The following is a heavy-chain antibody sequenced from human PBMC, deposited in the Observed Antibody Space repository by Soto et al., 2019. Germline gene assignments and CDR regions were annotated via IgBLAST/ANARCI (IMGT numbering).Heavy chain of an antibody. CDR1: GDTITNSNYY. CDR2: IYYIGST. J-gene: IGHJ5*02. CDR3: AGRNSLASVSLNFRELSNYKWIDP. D-gene: IGHD3-16*02. Sequence: PSETLSVTCTVSGDTITNSNYYWGSFRQPPGKGLEWIASIYYIGSTYYNPSLKSRVTISVDTSNNQFSLNLNSVTASDAAVYYCAGRNSLASVSLNFRELSNYKWIDPWGPGTLVTVSS. V-gene: IGHV4-39*01.